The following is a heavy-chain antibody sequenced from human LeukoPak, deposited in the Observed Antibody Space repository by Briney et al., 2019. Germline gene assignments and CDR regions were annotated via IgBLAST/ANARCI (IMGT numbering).Heavy chain of an antibody. CDR1: GGSFSGYY. Sequence: QTSETLSLTCAVYGGSFSGYYWSWIRQPPGKGLEWIGEINHSGNTYYNPSLKSRVSLSVDTSENQFSLKLSSVTAADTAVYYCAGTYSLYDPFDIWGQGTMTVSS. CDR3: AGTYSLYDPFDI. V-gene: IGHV4-34*01. J-gene: IGHJ3*02. CDR2: INHSGNT. D-gene: IGHD6-13*01.